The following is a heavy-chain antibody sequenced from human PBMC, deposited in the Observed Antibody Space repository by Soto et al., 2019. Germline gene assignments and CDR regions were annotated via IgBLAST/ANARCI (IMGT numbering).Heavy chain of an antibody. Sequence: QVQLVESGGGVVQPGRSLRLSCAASGFTFSSYGMHWVRQAPGKGLEWVAVIWYDGSNKYYADSVKGRFTISRDNSKSTMYLQMNSLRAEDTAVYYWARGDYDLLTGYYGNDYFDYWGQGTLVTVSS. J-gene: IGHJ4*02. D-gene: IGHD3-9*01. CDR1: GFTFSSYG. CDR2: IWYDGSNK. V-gene: IGHV3-33*01. CDR3: ARGDYDLLTGYYGNDYFDY.